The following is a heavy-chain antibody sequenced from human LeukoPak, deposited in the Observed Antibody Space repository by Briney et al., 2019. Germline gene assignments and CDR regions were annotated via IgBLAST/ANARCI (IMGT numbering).Heavy chain of an antibody. J-gene: IGHJ4*02. Sequence: ASVKVSCKASGGTFSSYAISWVRQAPGQGLEWMGGIIPIFGTANYAQKFQGRVTITADESTSTAYMELSSLRSKDTAVYYCARGLTSMADYYDSSGEPDYWGQGTLVTVSS. CDR1: GGTFSSYA. CDR2: IIPIFGTA. V-gene: IGHV1-69*13. D-gene: IGHD3-22*01. CDR3: ARGLTSMADYYDSSGEPDY.